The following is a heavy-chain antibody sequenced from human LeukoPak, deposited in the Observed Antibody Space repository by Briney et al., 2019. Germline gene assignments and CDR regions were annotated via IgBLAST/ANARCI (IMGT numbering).Heavy chain of an antibody. D-gene: IGHD3-3*01. CDR1: GGSISSYY. J-gene: IGHJ6*03. CDR3: ARNQGVVAWRAYMDV. V-gene: IGHV4-59*01. CDR2: IYYSGST. Sequence: RSETQSLTCTVSGGSISSYYWSWIRQPPGKGLEWIGYIYYSGSTHYIPSLKSRVTISVDTSKNQFSLKLSSVTAADTAVYYCARNQGVVAWRAYMDVWGKGSTVTDPS.